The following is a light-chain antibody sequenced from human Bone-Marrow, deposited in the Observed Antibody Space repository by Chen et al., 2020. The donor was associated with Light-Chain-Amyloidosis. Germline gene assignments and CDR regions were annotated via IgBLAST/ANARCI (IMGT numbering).Light chain of an antibody. J-gene: IGKJ2*01. CDR2: DAS. CDR1: QSVSSY. Sequence: EIVLTQSPATLSLSPGERATLSCRASQSVSSYLAWYQQKHGQAPRLLIYDASNRATGIPARFSGSWSGTDFTLTISSLEPEDFAVYYCQQRSNWYTFGQGTKLEIK. V-gene: IGKV3-11*01. CDR3: QQRSNWYT.